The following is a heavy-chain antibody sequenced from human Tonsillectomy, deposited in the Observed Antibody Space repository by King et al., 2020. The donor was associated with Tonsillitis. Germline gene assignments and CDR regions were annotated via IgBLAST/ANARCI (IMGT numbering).Heavy chain of an antibody. Sequence: ITLQESGPALVKPTQTLTLTCTFSGFSLSTTGVGVGWIRQPPGKALEWLALIYWDDDKRYSPSLKTRLTITKDTSKNQVVLTMTNMDPVDTATYYCARKDDSGDAYSRTAYTWFDPWGHGTLVTVSS. CDR2: IYWDDDK. V-gene: IGHV2-5*02. CDR3: ARKDDSGDAYSRTAYTWFDP. J-gene: IGHJ5*02. D-gene: IGHD3-22*01. CDR1: GFSLSTTGVG.